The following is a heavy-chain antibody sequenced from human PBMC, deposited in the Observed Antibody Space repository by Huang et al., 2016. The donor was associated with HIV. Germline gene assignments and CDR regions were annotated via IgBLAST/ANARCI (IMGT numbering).Heavy chain of an antibody. CDR2: INHGGST. V-gene: IGHV4-34*01. CDR1: GGSFRDYY. D-gene: IGHD3-10*02. Sequence: QVQLQQWGAGLLKPSETLSLTCAVYGGSFRDYYWSWIRQLPEKGLEWIGHINHGGSTNYNPSLKSRVTTSVDTSKNQFSLRLKSVTAADSAVYYCARSGLGSGGPHYYFYYMDVWGKGTTVTVSS. J-gene: IGHJ6*03. CDR3: ARSGLGSGGPHYYFYYMDV.